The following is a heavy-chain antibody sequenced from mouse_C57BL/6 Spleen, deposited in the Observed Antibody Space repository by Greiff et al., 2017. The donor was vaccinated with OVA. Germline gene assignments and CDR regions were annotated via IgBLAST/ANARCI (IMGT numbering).Heavy chain of an antibody. CDR1: GFNIKDDY. CDR3: TASVLSHYFDY. Sequence: EVKLMESGAELVRPGASVKLSCTASGFNIKDDYMHWVKQRPEQGLEWIGWIDPENGDTEYASKFQGKATITADTSSNTAYLQLSSLTSEDTAVYYCTASVLSHYFDYWGQGTTLTVSS. CDR2: IDPENGDT. J-gene: IGHJ2*01. V-gene: IGHV14-4*01. D-gene: IGHD2-3*01.